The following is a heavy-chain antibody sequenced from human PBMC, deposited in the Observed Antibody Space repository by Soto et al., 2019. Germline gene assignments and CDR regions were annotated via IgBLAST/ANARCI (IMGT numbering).Heavy chain of an antibody. D-gene: IGHD2-2*01. J-gene: IGHJ6*02. V-gene: IGHV1-69*06. Sequence: QVQLVQSGAEVKKPGSSVKVSCKASGGTFSSYAISWVRQAPGQGLEWMGGIIPIPGTANYAQKFQGRFTMTAHKSTSTAYMELSSLRSEDTAVEYWARSQGSSTSLEIYYYYYYGMDVWGQGTTVTVSS. CDR3: ARSQGSSTSLEIYYYYYYGMDV. CDR2: IIPIPGTA. CDR1: GGTFSSYA.